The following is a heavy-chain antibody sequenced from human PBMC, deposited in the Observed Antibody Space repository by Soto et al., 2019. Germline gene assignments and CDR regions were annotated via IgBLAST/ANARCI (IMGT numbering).Heavy chain of an antibody. CDR3: AREGKKMGRAGSYFDY. D-gene: IGHD2-8*01. Sequence: SETLSLTCTVSGGSISSYYWSWIRQPPGKGLEWIGYIYYSGSNNYNPSLKSRVTISVDTSKNRFSLKLSSVTAADTAVYYCAREGKKMGRAGSYFDYWGQGTLVTVSS. V-gene: IGHV4-59*01. CDR2: IYYSGSN. J-gene: IGHJ4*02. CDR1: GGSISSYY.